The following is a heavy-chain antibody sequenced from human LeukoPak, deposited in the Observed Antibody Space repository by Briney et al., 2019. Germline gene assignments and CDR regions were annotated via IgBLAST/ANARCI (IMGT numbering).Heavy chain of an antibody. CDR1: GGSISSSSYY. V-gene: IGHV4-39*07. J-gene: IGHJ4*02. CDR2: IYYSGST. Sequence: PSETLSLTCTVSGGSISSSSYYWGWIRQPPGKGLEWIGSIYYSGSTYYNPSLKSRVTISVDTSKNQFSLKLSSVTAADTAVYYCARDGDIAAAPFDYWGQGTLVTVSS. D-gene: IGHD6-13*01. CDR3: ARDGDIAAAPFDY.